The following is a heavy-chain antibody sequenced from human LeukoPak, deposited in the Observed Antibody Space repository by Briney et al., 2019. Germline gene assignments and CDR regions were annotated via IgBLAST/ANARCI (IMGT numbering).Heavy chain of an antibody. J-gene: IGHJ4*02. V-gene: IGHV4-59*01. CDR2: IYYSGST. CDR3: ARIKAVAGTSAMFDY. CDR1: GGSISSYY. D-gene: IGHD6-19*01. Sequence: PSETLSLTCTVSGGSISSYYWSWIRHPPGKGLEWIGYIYYSGSTNYNPSLKSRVTISVDTSKNQFSLMLSSVTDADTPVYYCARIKAVAGTSAMFDYWGQGTLVTVSS.